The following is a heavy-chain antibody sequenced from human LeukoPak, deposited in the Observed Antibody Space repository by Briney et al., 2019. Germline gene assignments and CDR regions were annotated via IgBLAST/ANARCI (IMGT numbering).Heavy chain of an antibody. CDR1: GFTFSSYG. V-gene: IGHV3-30*18. CDR2: ISYDGSNK. CDR3: AKPGKQWLVNFAFDI. Sequence: PGRSLRLSCAASGFTFSSYGMHWVRQAPGKGLEWVAVISYDGSNKYYADSVKGRFTISRDNSKNTLYLQMNSLRAEDTAVYYCAKPGKQWLVNFAFDIWGQGTMVTVSS. D-gene: IGHD6-19*01. J-gene: IGHJ3*02.